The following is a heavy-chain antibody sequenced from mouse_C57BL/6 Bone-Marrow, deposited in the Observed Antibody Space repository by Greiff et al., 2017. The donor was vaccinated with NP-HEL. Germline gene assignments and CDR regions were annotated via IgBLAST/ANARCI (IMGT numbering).Heavy chain of an antibody. CDR3: TRVPYDGYYVRYYYAMDY. D-gene: IGHD2-3*01. J-gene: IGHJ4*01. CDR2: ISSGGDYI. CDR1: GFTFSSYA. Sequence: EVMLVESGEGLVKPGGSLKLSCAASGFTFSSYAMSWVRQTPEKRLEWVAYISSGGDYIYYADTVKGRFTISRDNARNTLYLQMSSLKSEDTAMYYCTRVPYDGYYVRYYYAMDYWGQGTSVTVSS. V-gene: IGHV5-9-1*02.